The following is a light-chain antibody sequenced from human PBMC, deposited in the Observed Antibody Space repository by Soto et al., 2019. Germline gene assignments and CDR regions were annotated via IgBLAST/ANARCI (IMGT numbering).Light chain of an antibody. J-gene: IGLJ1*01. CDR3: AAWDDRLNGPV. V-gene: IGLV1-44*01. Sequence: QSALTQPPSSSGTPGQGFTISCSGSDSNIGRNIVNWYQQLPGTAPKLLIYTNNQRPSGVPDRFSGSKSGTSASLAISGLQSEDEADYYCAAWDDRLNGPVFGTGTKVTVL. CDR1: DSNIGRNI. CDR2: TNN.